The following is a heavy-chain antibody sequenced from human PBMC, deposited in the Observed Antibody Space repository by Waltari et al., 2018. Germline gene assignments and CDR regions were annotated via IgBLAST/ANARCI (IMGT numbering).Heavy chain of an antibody. CDR1: GYSISSGYY. CDR2: IYHSGST. Sequence: QVQLQESGPGLVTPSETLSLTCTVSGYSISSGYYWGWIRQPPGKGLEWIGSIYHSGSTYYNPSLNSRVTISVDTSKNQFSLKLSSVTAADTAVYYCARHKGVPTWDYWGQGTLVTVSS. D-gene: IGHD2-2*01. V-gene: IGHV4-38-2*02. CDR3: ARHKGVPTWDY. J-gene: IGHJ4*02.